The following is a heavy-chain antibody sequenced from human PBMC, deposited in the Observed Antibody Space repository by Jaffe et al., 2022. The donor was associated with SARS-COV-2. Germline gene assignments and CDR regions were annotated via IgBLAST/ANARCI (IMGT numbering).Heavy chain of an antibody. J-gene: IGHJ4*02. CDR2: IDPSDSYT. V-gene: IGHV5-10-1*03. Sequence: EVQLVQSGAEVKKPGESLRISCKGSGYSFTSYWISWVRQMPGKGLEWMGRIDPSDSYTNYSPSFQGHVTISADKSISTAYLQWSSLKASDTAMYYCARRGDYGSGSYYNNPPDYWGQGTLVTVSS. CDR1: GYSFTSYW. CDR3: ARRGDYGSGSYYNNPPDY. D-gene: IGHD3-10*01.